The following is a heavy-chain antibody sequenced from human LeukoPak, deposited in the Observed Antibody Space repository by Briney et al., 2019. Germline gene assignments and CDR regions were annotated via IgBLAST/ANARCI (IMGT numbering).Heavy chain of an antibody. CDR1: GYTFTGYC. CDR3: ARGGWGYYELFDY. J-gene: IGHJ4*02. V-gene: IGHV1-2*02. D-gene: IGHD3-22*01. CDR2: INPNSGGT. Sequence: ASVKVSCKASGYTFTGYCMHWVRQAPGQGLEWMGWINPNSGGTNYAQKFQGRVTMTRDTSISTAYMELSRLRSDDTAVYYCARGGWGYYELFDYWGQGTLVTVSS.